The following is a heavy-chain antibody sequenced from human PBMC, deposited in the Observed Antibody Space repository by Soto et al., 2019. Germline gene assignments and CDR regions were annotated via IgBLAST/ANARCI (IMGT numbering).Heavy chain of an antibody. J-gene: IGHJ4*02. Sequence: QVQLVQPGAEVKKPGASVKFSCKASGYIFTNFYIHWVRQAPGQGLEWIGIINPNGGSTNYAQNFQGRATMTRDTSTSTVYMDLSSRRSEDTAVYYCTRGLASGDYGGQGTLITVSS. V-gene: IGHV1-46*03. D-gene: IGHD6-6*01. CDR2: INPNGGST. CDR3: TRGLASGDY. CDR1: GYIFTNFY.